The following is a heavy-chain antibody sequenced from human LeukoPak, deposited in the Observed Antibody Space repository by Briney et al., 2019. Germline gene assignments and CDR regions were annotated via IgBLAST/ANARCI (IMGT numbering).Heavy chain of an antibody. Sequence: ASVKVSCKASGYTFTSYGISWVRQAPGQGLEWMGWISAYNGNTNYAQKLQGRVTMTTDTSTSTAYMELRSLRSDDTAVYYCAREGIYCSGGSCRDAFGIWGQGTMVTVSS. V-gene: IGHV1-18*01. D-gene: IGHD2-15*01. CDR1: GYTFTSYG. J-gene: IGHJ3*02. CDR2: ISAYNGNT. CDR3: AREGIYCSGGSCRDAFGI.